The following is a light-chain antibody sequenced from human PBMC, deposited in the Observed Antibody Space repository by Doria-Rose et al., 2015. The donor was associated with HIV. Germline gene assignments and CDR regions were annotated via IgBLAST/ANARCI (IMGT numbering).Light chain of an antibody. Sequence: GSSYVSWYQHLPGTAPKRLIYDNNKRPSGTPDRSSGSKSGTSATLGITGLQTGDEADYYCGTWDSSLSAYVFGTATKVTVL. CDR1: GSSY. J-gene: IGLJ1*01. V-gene: IGLV1-51*01. CDR3: GTWDSSLSAYV. CDR2: DNN.